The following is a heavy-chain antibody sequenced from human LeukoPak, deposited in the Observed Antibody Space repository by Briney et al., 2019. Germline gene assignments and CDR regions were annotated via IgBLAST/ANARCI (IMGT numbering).Heavy chain of an antibody. J-gene: IGHJ5*02. D-gene: IGHD6-19*01. CDR2: ISSSGSTI. CDR3: ARAGQWLVPWWFDP. Sequence: PGGSLRLSCAASGVTFSSYEMNWVRQAPGKGLEWVSYISSSGSTIYYADSVKGRFTISRDNAKNSLYLQMNSLRAEDTAVYYCARAGQWLVPWWFDPWGQGTLVTVSS. CDR1: GVTFSSYE. V-gene: IGHV3-48*03.